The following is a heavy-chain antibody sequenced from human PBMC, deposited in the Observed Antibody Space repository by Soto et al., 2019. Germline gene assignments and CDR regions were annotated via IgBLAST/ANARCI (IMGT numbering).Heavy chain of an antibody. CDR3: TAGIYYDILSGYHNVAY. J-gene: IGHJ4*02. D-gene: IGHD3-9*01. Sequence: GGSLRLSCVASGFNLSHPWMTWVRQAAGKGLEWVGRIKSKTDGGTADYAAPVKGRATISRDDSKNTVYLQMNSLKTEDTAVYYCTAGIYYDILSGYHNVAYWGQGALVTVSS. V-gene: IGHV3-15*01. CDR1: GFNLSHPW. CDR2: IKSKTDGGTA.